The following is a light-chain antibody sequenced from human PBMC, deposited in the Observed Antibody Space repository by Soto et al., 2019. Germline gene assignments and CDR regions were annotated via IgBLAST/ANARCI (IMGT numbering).Light chain of an antibody. CDR1: QSVSSN. J-gene: IGKJ5*01. CDR3: QQYNNWLIT. V-gene: IGKV3-15*01. Sequence: IVMTQSPATLSVSPGERAPLSCRASQSVSSNLAWYQQKPGQAPRLLIYGASTRATGIPARFSGSGSGTEFTLTISSLQSEDFAVYYCQQYNNWLITFGQGTRLEIK. CDR2: GAS.